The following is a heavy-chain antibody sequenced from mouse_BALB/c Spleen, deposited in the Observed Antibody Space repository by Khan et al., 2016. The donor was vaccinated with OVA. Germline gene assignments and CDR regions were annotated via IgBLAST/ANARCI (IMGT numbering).Heavy chain of an antibody. CDR1: GYTFTSYD. Sequence: QVRLQQSGAELVKPGASVKLSCKASGYTFTSYDINWVRQRPEQGLEWIGWMFPGDGSTKYNENFKGKATLTTDKSSSTAYMQLSRLTSVDSGAYFCARGGYGGFAYWGQGTLVTVSA. V-gene: IGHV1-85*01. CDR2: MFPGDGST. J-gene: IGHJ3*01. CDR3: ARGGYGGFAY. D-gene: IGHD2-14*01.